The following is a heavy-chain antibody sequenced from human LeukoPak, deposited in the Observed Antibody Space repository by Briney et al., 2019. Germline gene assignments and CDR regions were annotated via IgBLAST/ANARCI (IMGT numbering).Heavy chain of an antibody. CDR2: ISGSGGGT. V-gene: IGHV3-23*01. J-gene: IGHJ6*02. D-gene: IGHD3-3*01. CDR3: AKGAPITIFGVVIRQDYYCYGMDV. CDR1: GFTFSNYA. Sequence: PGGSLRLSCAASGFTFSNYAMSWVRQAPGKGLEWVSAISGSGGGTYYADSVKGRFSISRDNSKNTLYLQMNSLRAEDTAVYYCAKGAPITIFGVVIRQDYYCYGMDVWGQGTTVTVSS.